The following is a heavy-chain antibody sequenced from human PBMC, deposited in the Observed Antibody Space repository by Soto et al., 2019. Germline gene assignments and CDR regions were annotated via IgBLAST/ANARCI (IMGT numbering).Heavy chain of an antibody. J-gene: IGHJ6*02. CDR2: IYPDDSDT. CDR1: GYRFSNSW. V-gene: IGHV5-51*01. D-gene: IGHD2-2*01. Sequence: GESLKISCKGSGYRFSNSWIGWVRQMPGKGLEWMGIIYPDDSDTRYSPSFQGQVSISADKSISTAYLQWSSLKASDTAMYFCARPQIPSEYCNSINCRKSNYFAMDVWGQGTTVTVSS. CDR3: ARPQIPSEYCNSINCRKSNYFAMDV.